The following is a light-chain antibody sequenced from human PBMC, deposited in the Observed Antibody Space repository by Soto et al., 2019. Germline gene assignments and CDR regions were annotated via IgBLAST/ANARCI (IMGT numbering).Light chain of an antibody. J-gene: IGLJ2*01. CDR1: SSNIGNNY. Sequence: QAVVTQPPSASGTPGQRVTISCSGSSSNIGNNYVYWYQQFPGTAPKFLIYRDDQRSSGVPDRFSGSKSGTSASLAISGLRSEDEATYYCAAWDDSLSGRLVFGGGTKLTVL. CDR3: AAWDDSLSGRLV. CDR2: RDD. V-gene: IGLV1-47*01.